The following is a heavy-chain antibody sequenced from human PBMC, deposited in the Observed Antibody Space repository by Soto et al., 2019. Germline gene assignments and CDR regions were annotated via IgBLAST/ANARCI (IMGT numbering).Heavy chain of an antibody. Sequence: PSETLSLTCTVSGGSISSGDYYWSWIRQPPGKGLEWIGYIYYSGSTYYNPSLKSRVTISVDTSKNQFSLKLSSVTAADTAVYYCARAGTAGTASYFDYWGQGTLVTVSS. V-gene: IGHV4-30-4*01. CDR1: GGSISSGDYY. CDR3: ARAGTAGTASYFDY. CDR2: IYYSGST. D-gene: IGHD6-19*01. J-gene: IGHJ4*02.